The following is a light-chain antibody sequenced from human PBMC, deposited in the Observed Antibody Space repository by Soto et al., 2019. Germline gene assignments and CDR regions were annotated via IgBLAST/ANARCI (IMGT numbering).Light chain of an antibody. J-gene: IGKJ1*01. CDR2: AAS. Sequence: IQMTQSPSSLSASVRDRVTITCLASQDIGNDLGWYQQKPGKAPNLLIYAASSLRSGVPSRFSGSGSGTHFTLTINSLQAEDSATYFCLQDYTYPWTFGQGTKVEIK. V-gene: IGKV1-6*02. CDR1: QDIGND. CDR3: LQDYTYPWT.